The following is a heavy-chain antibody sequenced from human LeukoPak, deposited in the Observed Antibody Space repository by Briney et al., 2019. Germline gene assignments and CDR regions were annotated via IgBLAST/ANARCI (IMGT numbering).Heavy chain of an antibody. D-gene: IGHD6-13*01. J-gene: IGHJ1*01. CDR1: GFTFSSYA. CDR2: ISGSGGST. CDR3: AKGLPTGYSSSWPEYFQH. V-gene: IGHV3-23*01. Sequence: GGSLRLSRAASGFTFSSYAMSWVRQAPGKGLEWVSAISGSGGSTYYADSVKGRFTISRGNSKNTLYLQMNSLRAEDTAVYYCAKGLPTGYSSSWPEYFQHWGQGTLVTVSS.